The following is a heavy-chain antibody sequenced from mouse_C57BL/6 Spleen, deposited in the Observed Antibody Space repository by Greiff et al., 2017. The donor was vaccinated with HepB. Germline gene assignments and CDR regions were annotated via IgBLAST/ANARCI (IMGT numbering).Heavy chain of an antibody. Sequence: EVKVVESGGGLVQPGGSLKLSCAASGFTFSDYYMYWVRQTPEKRLEWVAYISNGGGNTYYPDTVKGRFTISRDNAKNTPYLQLSRLKSEDTAMYYCARSEPALYYDYDAWFAYWGQGTPLTVSA. CDR2: ISNGGGNT. J-gene: IGHJ3*01. CDR1: GFTFSDYY. V-gene: IGHV5-12*01. CDR3: ARSEPALYYDYDAWFAY. D-gene: IGHD2-4*01.